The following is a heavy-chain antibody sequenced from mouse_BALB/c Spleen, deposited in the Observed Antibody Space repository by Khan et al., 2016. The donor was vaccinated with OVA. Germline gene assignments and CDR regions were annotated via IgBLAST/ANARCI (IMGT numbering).Heavy chain of an antibody. CDR2: IWTGGST. CDR1: GFSLTSYG. CDR3: ARYYGNYGWYFDV. Sequence: QVQLKESGPGLVAPPQSLSITCTVSGFSLTSYGVHWVRQPPGKGLEWLGVIWTGGSTNYNSALMSRLSISKDNSKSQVFLKMNSLQTDDTAMYYCARYYGNYGWYFDVWGAGTTVTVSS. V-gene: IGHV2-9*02. J-gene: IGHJ1*01. D-gene: IGHD2-1*01.